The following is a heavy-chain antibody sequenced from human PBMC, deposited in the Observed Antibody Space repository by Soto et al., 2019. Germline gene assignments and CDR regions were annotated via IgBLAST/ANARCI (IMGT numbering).Heavy chain of an antibody. D-gene: IGHD6-13*01. CDR3: ARVGGGTGQQLVLLDYYYYGMDV. CDR1: GGTFSSYA. J-gene: IGHJ6*02. Sequence: SVKVSCKASGGTFSSYAISWVRQAPGQGLEWMGGIIPIFGTANYAQKFQGRVTITADKSTSTAYMELSSLRSEDTAVYYCARVGGGTGQQLVLLDYYYYGMDVWGQGTTVTVSS. CDR2: IIPIFGTA. V-gene: IGHV1-69*06.